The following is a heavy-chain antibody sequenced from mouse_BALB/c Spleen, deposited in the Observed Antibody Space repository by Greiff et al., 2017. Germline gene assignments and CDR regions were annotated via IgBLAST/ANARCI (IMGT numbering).Heavy chain of an antibody. D-gene: IGHD6-1*01. CDR3: ARLSDPSLHYYAMDD. CDR2: IWGDGST. CDR1: GFSLTGYG. J-gene: IGHJ4*01. Sequence: QVQLKESGPGLVAPSQSLSITCTVSGFSLTGYGVNWVRQPPGKGLEWLGMIWGDGSTDYNSALKSRLSISKDNSKSQVFLKMNSLQTDDTARYYCARLSDPSLHYYAMDDWGQGTSVTVSS. V-gene: IGHV2-6-7*01.